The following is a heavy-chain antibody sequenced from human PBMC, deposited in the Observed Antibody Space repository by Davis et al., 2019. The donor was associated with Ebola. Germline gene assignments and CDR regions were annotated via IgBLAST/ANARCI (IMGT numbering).Heavy chain of an antibody. CDR3: VTPCGGDCHVPEYYYGMDV. CDR2: IIPIFGTA. Sequence: SVKVSCKASGGTFSSYAISWVRQAPGQGLEWMGGIIPIFGTANYAQKFQGRVTITADESTSTAYMELSSLRSEDTAVYYCVTPCGGDCHVPEYYYGMDVWGQGTTVTVSS. CDR1: GGTFSSYA. J-gene: IGHJ6*02. V-gene: IGHV1-69*13. D-gene: IGHD2-21*01.